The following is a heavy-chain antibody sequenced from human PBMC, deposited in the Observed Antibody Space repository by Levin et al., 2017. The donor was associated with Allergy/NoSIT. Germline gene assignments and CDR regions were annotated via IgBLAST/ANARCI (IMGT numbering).Heavy chain of an antibody. Sequence: GESLKISCAASGFTFSSYGMHWVRQAPGKGLEWVAVISYDGSNKYYADSVKGRFTISRDNSKNTLDLQMNSLRAEDTAVYYCAKDHQNPRIAVAGLIDYWGQGTLVTVSS. J-gene: IGHJ4*02. CDR2: ISYDGSNK. CDR1: GFTFSSYG. D-gene: IGHD6-19*01. CDR3: AKDHQNPRIAVAGLIDY. V-gene: IGHV3-30*18.